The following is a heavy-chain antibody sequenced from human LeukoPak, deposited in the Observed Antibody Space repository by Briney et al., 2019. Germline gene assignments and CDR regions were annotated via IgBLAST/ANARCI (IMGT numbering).Heavy chain of an antibody. J-gene: IGHJ5*02. CDR1: GFTLSRNG. CDR2: ITSSSNYI. V-gene: IGHV3-21*01. Sequence: PGGSLRLSCAASGFTLSRNGMNWVRQAPGRGLEWVSYITSSSNYIYYADSVKGRFTISRDNAKNSVYLQLHSLRAEDTAVYYCARAVLAGISHSWFDPWGQGTLVTVSS. CDR3: ARAVLAGISHSWFDP.